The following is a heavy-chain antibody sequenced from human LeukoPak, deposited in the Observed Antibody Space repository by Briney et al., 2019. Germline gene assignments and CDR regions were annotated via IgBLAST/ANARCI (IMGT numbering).Heavy chain of an antibody. V-gene: IGHV3-48*01. CDR1: GFTFSSYS. J-gene: IGHJ4*02. Sequence: GSLRLSCAASGFTFSSYSLNWVRQALGKGLEWVSYISSSSRTIYYAASVKGQFTLSRDHSKNALYLQMNNLKAEDTAVYYCARDPSAVALNTSGWGEGTLVTVS. CDR3: ARDPSAVALNTSG. D-gene: IGHD6-13*01. CDR2: ISSSSRTI.